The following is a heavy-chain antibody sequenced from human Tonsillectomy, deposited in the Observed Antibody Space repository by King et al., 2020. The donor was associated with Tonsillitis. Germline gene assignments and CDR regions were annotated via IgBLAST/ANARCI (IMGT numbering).Heavy chain of an antibody. CDR2: IDPTDSYT. D-gene: IGHD6-19*01. Sequence: QLVQSGAEVRKPGESLRISCKDSGYSFPNYWISWVRQMPGKGLEWMGKIDPTDSYTHYNPSFQGHVTISADKSISTVYVQWTSLKASDTAMYYCARRSMAVSGDAFDVWGQGTMVTVSS. V-gene: IGHV5-10-1*01. J-gene: IGHJ3*01. CDR1: GYSFPNYW. CDR3: ARRSMAVSGDAFDV.